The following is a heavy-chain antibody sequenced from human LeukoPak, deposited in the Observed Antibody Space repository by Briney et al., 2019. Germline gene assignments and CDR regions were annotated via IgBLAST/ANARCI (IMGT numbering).Heavy chain of an antibody. CDR3: ARAAYYRFDY. CDR1: GFTFSTSW. J-gene: IGHJ4*02. CDR2: INSDGTTI. D-gene: IGHD2/OR15-2a*01. V-gene: IGHV3-74*01. Sequence: GGSLRLSCAASGFTFSTSWMDWVRQAPGKGLVWVSRINSDGTTIDYADSVKGRSTISRDNAKNTLYLQMNSLRDEDTAVYYCARAAYYRFDYWGQGTLVTVSS.